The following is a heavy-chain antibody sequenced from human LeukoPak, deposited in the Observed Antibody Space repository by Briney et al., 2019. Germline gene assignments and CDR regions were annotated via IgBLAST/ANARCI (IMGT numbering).Heavy chain of an antibody. D-gene: IGHD3-22*01. CDR2: IKRDGSEK. J-gene: IGHJ3*02. Sequence: GGSLRLSCAASGFTFSSYAMSWVRQAPGKGLEWVANIKRDGSEKYYVDSVKGRFTISRDNAKNSLYLQMNSLRAEDTAVYYCARTVLGYDSSGFNAFDIWGQGTMVTVSS. V-gene: IGHV3-7*01. CDR1: GFTFSSYA. CDR3: ARTVLGYDSSGFNAFDI.